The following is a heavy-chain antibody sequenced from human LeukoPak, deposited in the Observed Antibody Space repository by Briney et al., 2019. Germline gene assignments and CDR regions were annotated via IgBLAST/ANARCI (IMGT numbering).Heavy chain of an antibody. CDR1: GFSFSSYW. CDR3: ARARRTLDY. CDR2: IDEDGSEK. D-gene: IGHD2-2*01. J-gene: IGHJ4*02. Sequence: GGSLRLSCATSGFSFSSYWMSWVRQAPGKGLEWVANIDEDGSEKYYVDSVKGRFTISRANAKNALYLQMNSLRVEDTAVYYCARARRTLDYWGLGSLVTVSS. V-gene: IGHV3-7*01.